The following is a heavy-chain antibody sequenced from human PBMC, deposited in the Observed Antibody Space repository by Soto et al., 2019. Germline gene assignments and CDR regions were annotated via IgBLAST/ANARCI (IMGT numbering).Heavy chain of an antibody. D-gene: IGHD6-13*01. J-gene: IGHJ6*02. Sequence: GGPLRLSCSGSGFTVSSFGMHWVRQAPGKGLEHVSTLSSNGIGTYYADSVKGRFTFSRDTSKNTLYLQMSSLRTEDTAVYYCVKDMGQAAVGIRYPYGLDVWGLGTTVTVSS. CDR1: GFTVSSFG. CDR2: LSSNGIGT. V-gene: IGHV3-64D*06. CDR3: VKDMGQAAVGIRYPYGLDV.